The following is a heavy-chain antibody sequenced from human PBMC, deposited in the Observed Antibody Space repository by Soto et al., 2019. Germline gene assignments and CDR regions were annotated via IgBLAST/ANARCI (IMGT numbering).Heavy chain of an antibody. J-gene: IGHJ4*02. V-gene: IGHV4-31*03. CDR1: GGSISSGGYY. Sequence: SETLSLTCTVSGGSISSGGYYWSWIRQHPGKGLEWIGYIYYSGSTYYNPSLKSRVTISVDTSKNQFSLKLSSVTAADTAVYYCARVLLTNYYDSSGYYYQPFDYWGQGTLVTVS. D-gene: IGHD3-22*01. CDR2: IYYSGST. CDR3: ARVLLTNYYDSSGYYYQPFDY.